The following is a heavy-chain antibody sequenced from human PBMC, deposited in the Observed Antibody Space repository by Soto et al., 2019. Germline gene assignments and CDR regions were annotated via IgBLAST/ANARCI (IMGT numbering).Heavy chain of an antibody. J-gene: IGHJ4*02. D-gene: IGHD5-12*01. CDR3: ARQNNLRPRGVDY. CDR2: IYYSGST. CDR1: GDSISSGGYY. V-gene: IGHV4-31*03. Sequence: QVQLQESGPGLVKPSQTLSLTCTVSGDSISSGGYYWSWISQHPGEALEWLGYIYYSGSTYYNPSLKSRVTIAVDTSKNQCSLKLSSVTAADTAVYYCARQNNLRPRGVDYWGQGTLVTVSS.